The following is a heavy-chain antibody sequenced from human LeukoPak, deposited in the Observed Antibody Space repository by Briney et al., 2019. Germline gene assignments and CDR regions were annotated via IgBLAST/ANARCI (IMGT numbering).Heavy chain of an antibody. CDR3: ARDNAGYCNGISCHNWFDP. Sequence: PSANPFPTSTVSCGGSSSGCYYCWCSRPPAGRGLGWGWRIYSTRSSTNYNPSLTSRVTMSIDTSKNQFFLKLSSVTAADTALYYCARDNAGYCNGISCHNWFDPWGQGTLVTVSS. V-gene: IGHV4-61*02. J-gene: IGHJ5*02. CDR2: IYSTRSST. D-gene: IGHD2-2*01. CDR1: GGSSSGCYY.